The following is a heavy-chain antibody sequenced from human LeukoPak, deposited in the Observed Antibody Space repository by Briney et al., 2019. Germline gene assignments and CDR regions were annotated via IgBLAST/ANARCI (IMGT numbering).Heavy chain of an antibody. CDR1: GGSISSYY. Sequence: PSETLSLTCTVSGGSISSYYWSWIRQPPGKGLEWIGYIYYSGSTNYNPSLKSRVTISVDTSKNQFSLKLSSVTAADTAVYYCARDRRITMVRGSYGIDVWGQGTTVTVSS. D-gene: IGHD3-10*01. CDR3: ARDRRITMVRGSYGIDV. V-gene: IGHV4-59*01. J-gene: IGHJ6*02. CDR2: IYYSGST.